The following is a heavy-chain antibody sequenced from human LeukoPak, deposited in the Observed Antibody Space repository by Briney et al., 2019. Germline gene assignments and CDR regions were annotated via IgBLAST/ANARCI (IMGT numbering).Heavy chain of an antibody. D-gene: IGHD4-17*01. CDR2: ISSNGGST. V-gene: IGHV3-64D*09. CDR3: VKGRATVPDYFDY. CDR1: GFTFSSYA. J-gene: IGHJ4*02. Sequence: GRSLRLSCSASGFTFSSYAMHWVRQAPGKGLEYVSAISSNGGSTYYADSVKGRFTISRDNSKNTLYLQMSSLRAEDTAVYYCVKGRATVPDYFDYWGQGTLVTVSS.